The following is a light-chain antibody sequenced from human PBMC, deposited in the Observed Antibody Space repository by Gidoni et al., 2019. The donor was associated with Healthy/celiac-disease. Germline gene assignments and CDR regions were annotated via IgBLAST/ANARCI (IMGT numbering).Light chain of an antibody. Sequence: EIVLTQSPATLSLSPGERATLPCRASQSVSSYLAWYQQKPGQAPRLLIYDASNRATGIPPRCSGSGSGTDLTLTISGLEPEDFAVYYCQERSNWWTFGQGTKVEIK. CDR1: QSVSSY. CDR3: QERSNWWT. V-gene: IGKV3-11*01. J-gene: IGKJ1*01. CDR2: DAS.